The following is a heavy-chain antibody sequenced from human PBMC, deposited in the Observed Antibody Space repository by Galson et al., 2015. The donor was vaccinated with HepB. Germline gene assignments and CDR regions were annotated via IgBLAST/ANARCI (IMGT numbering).Heavy chain of an antibody. CDR2: IDPSDSYT. CDR1: GYSFTSYW. J-gene: IGHJ4*02. Sequence: QSGAEVKKPGESLRISCKGSGYSFTSYWITWVRQMPGKGLEWMGRIDPSDSYTNYSPSFQGHVTISVDKPISTAYLQWSSLKASDTAMYYCGRLGYCGGGSCYQRGYFDSWGQGTLVIVSS. CDR3: GRLGYCGGGSCYQRGYFDS. D-gene: IGHD2-15*01. V-gene: IGHV5-10-1*01.